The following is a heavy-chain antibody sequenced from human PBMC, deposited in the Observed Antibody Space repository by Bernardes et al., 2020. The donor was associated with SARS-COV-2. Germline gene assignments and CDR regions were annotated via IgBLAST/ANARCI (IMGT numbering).Heavy chain of an antibody. V-gene: IGHV3-23*01. D-gene: IGHD3-10*01. CDR1: GFTFSSYA. Sequence: GGSLRLSCAASGFTFSSYAMSWVRQAPGKGLEWVSRIGGSGDKTYYEDAVKGRFTTSRDHSKSKLYLQMNSLRAEETAVYYRAKQAYYISGSYYNSWGQGTLVTVSS. CDR2: IGGSGDKT. CDR3: AKQAYYISGSYYNS. J-gene: IGHJ5*02.